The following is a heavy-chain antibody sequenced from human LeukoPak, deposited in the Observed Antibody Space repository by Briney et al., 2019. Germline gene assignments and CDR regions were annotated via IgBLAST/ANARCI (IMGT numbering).Heavy chain of an antibody. Sequence: GGSLRLSCAASGFTFSSYAMNWVRQAPGKGFEWVSFISGSGDTTYYAGSVKGRFTIYRDSSKNTLYLQMNSLRAEDTAVYYCAKSRGESRGASNYWGQGTLVTVSS. D-gene: IGHD1-26*01. J-gene: IGHJ4*02. CDR3: AKSRGESRGASNY. CDR1: GFTFSSYA. V-gene: IGHV3-23*01. CDR2: ISGSGDTT.